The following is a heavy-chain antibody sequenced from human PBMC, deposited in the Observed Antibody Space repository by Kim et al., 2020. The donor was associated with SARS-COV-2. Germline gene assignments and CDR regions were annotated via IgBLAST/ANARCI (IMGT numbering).Heavy chain of an antibody. D-gene: IGHD2-15*01. CDR3: AKAGGSCYSVYGPCGVDY. CDR1: GFTFSSYA. Sequence: GGSLRLSCAASGFTFSSYAMSWVRQAPGKGLEWVSVIYSGGSSTYYADSVKGRFTISRDNSKNTLYLQMNSLRAEDTAVYYCAKAGGSCYSVYGPCGVDYWGQGTLVTVSS. J-gene: IGHJ4*02. V-gene: IGHV3-23*03. CDR2: IYSGGSST.